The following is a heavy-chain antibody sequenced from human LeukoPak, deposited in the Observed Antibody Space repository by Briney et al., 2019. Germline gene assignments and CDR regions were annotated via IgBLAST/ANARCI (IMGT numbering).Heavy chain of an antibody. CDR3: ARTRISGFVVVPAAIRGWFDP. V-gene: IGHV1-18*04. CDR2: ISLSSGDT. CDR1: GYTFTSHG. Sequence: GASVKVSCKASGYTFTSHGLSWARQAPGQGLEWMGWISLSSGDTNYAQEFQERISMTRDTSTSTAYMELRSLRSDDTAVYYCARTRISGFVVVPAAIRGWFDPWGQGTLVTVSS. J-gene: IGHJ5*02. D-gene: IGHD2-2*01.